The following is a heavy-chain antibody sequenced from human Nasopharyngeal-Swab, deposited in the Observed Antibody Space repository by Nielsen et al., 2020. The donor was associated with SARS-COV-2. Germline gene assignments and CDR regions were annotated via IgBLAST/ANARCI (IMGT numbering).Heavy chain of an antibody. Sequence: GSLRLSCAVYGGPFSGYYWSWIRQPPGKGLEWIGEINHSGSTNYNPSLKSRVTISVDTSKNQFSLKLSSVTAADTAVYYCARVPPIAVAGKGVDVWGQGTTVTVSS. CDR1: GGPFSGYY. D-gene: IGHD6-19*01. J-gene: IGHJ6*02. V-gene: IGHV4-34*01. CDR3: ARVPPIAVAGKGVDV. CDR2: INHSGST.